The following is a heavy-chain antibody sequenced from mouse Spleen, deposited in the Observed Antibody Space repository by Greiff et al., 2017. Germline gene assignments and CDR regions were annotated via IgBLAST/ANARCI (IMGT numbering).Heavy chain of an antibody. CDR1: GYTFTDYY. J-gene: IGHJ3*01. Sequence: VQLQQSGAELVRPGASVKLSCKASGYTFTDYYINWVKQRPGQGLEWIARIYPGSGNTYYNEKFKGKATLTAEKSSSTAYMQLSSLTSEDSAVYFCASGGGYDWFAYWGQGTLVTVSA. V-gene: IGHV1-76*01. D-gene: IGHD2-2*01. CDR3: ASGGGYDWFAY. CDR2: IYPGSGNT.